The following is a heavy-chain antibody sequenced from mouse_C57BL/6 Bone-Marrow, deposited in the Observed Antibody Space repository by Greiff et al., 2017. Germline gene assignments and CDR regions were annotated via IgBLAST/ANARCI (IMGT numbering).Heavy chain of an antibody. Sequence: QVQLQQSGPELVKPGASVKISCKASGYAFSSSWMNWVKQRPGKGLEWIGRIYPGDGDTNYNGKFKGKATLTADKSSSTAYMQLSSLTSEDSAVYFCARLPYYDYDGGFAYWGQGTLVTVSA. CDR2: IYPGDGDT. D-gene: IGHD2-4*01. J-gene: IGHJ3*01. CDR3: ARLPYYDYDGGFAY. CDR1: GYAFSSSW. V-gene: IGHV1-82*01.